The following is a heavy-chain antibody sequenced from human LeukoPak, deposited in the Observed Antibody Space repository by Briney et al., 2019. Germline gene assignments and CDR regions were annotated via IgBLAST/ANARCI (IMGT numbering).Heavy chain of an antibody. CDR1: GGSFSGYY. CDR3: ARGFVSYSSYGMDV. CDR2: INHSGST. V-gene: IGHV4-34*01. J-gene: IGHJ6*04. D-gene: IGHD2-8*01. Sequence: PSETLSLTCALYGGSFSGYYWSWIGQPPGKGLEWIGEINHSGSTNYNPSLKSRVTISVDTSKNQFSLRLSSVTAADTAVYYCARGFVSYSSYGMDVWGKGTTVTVSS.